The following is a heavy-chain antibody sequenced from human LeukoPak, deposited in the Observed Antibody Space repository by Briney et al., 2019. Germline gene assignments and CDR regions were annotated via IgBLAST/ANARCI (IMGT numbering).Heavy chain of an antibody. J-gene: IGHJ4*02. CDR3: ARAGYSSSWYLF. D-gene: IGHD6-13*01. CDR1: GFTFSSYW. Sequence: GGSLRLSCAASGFTFSSYWMHWVRQAPGKGLVWVSRINSDGSSTSYADSVKGRFTISRDNAKNTLYLQMNSLRGEDTAVYYCARAGYSSSWYLFWGQGTLVTVSS. V-gene: IGHV3-74*01. CDR2: INSDGSST.